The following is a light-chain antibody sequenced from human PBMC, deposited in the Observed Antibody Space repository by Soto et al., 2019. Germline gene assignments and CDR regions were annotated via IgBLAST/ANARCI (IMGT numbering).Light chain of an antibody. J-gene: IGLJ1*01. CDR1: TSNIGAGYD. Sequence: QSVLTQPPSVSGALGQRVTISCTGITSNIGAGYDVHWYQLLPGRTPKLLIYGNTNRPSGVPDRFSGSKSATSASLAITGLQAGDEAIYYCQSYDNTLSGPIYVFGTGTKVTVL. V-gene: IGLV1-40*01. CDR3: QSYDNTLSGPIYV. CDR2: GNT.